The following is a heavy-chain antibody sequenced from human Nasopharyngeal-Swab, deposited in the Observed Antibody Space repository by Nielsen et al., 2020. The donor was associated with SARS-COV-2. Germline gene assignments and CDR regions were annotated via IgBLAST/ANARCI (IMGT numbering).Heavy chain of an antibody. CDR3: ARIPLITFGGVIVPDYYGMDV. V-gene: IGHV4-59*01. CDR1: GGSISSYY. Sequence: ESLKISCTVSGGSISSYYWSWIRQPPGKGLEWIGYIYYSGSTNYNPSLKSRVTISVDTSKNQFSLKLSSVTAADTAVYYCARIPLITFGGVIVPDYYGMDVWGQGTTVTVSS. D-gene: IGHD3-16*02. CDR2: IYYSGST. J-gene: IGHJ6*02.